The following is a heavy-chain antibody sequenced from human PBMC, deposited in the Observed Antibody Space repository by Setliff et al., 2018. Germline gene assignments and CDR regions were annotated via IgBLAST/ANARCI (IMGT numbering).Heavy chain of an antibody. CDR3: ARSRYTSRWYEMSAMDV. Sequence: SCAASGFTFSSYAMHWVRQAPGKGLEWVAVITYDGSNKFYADSVRGRFTISRDISKNTLYVQMNSLRPEDTAVYYCARSRYTSRWYEMSAMDVWGKGTTVTAP. V-gene: IGHV3-30*01. J-gene: IGHJ6*03. CDR1: GFTFSSYA. D-gene: IGHD6-13*01. CDR2: ITYDGSNK.